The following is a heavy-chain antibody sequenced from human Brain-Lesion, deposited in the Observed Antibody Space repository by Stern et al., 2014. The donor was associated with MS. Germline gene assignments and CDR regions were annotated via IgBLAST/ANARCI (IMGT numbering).Heavy chain of an antibody. CDR3: AKDRQWLTYFFDY. CDR1: GFTFSSFG. D-gene: IGHD3-22*01. Sequence: MQLVEWGGGVVQPGRPLRLSCAASGFTFSSFGMHWVRQAPGKGLEWVAVISYDGSNKYYADSVKGRFTISRDNSKNTLYMQMNSLRAEDTAVYYCAKDRQWLTYFFDYWGQGSLVTVSS. V-gene: IGHV3-30*18. CDR2: ISYDGSNK. J-gene: IGHJ4*02.